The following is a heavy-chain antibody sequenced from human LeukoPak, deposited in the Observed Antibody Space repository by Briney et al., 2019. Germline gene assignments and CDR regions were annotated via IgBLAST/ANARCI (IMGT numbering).Heavy chain of an antibody. CDR2: IIPIFGTA. D-gene: IGHD3-22*01. Sequence: SSVSVSCKPSRGTFSSYAISWVGQAPGQGREWMGGIIPIFGTAHYAQKFQGRVTITTDESTSTAYMELSSLRSEDTAVYYCARSNTYYYDSSGYYADYWGQGTLVTVSS. V-gene: IGHV1-69*05. J-gene: IGHJ4*02. CDR1: RGTFSSYA. CDR3: ARSNTYYYDSSGYYADY.